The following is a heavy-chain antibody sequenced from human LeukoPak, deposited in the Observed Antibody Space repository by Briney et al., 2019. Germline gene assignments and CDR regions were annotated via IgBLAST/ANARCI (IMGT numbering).Heavy chain of an antibody. CDR1: GYSISSGYY. D-gene: IGHD2-2*01. V-gene: IGHV4-38-2*02. CDR2: IYHTGNT. Sequence: SETLSLTCTVSGYSISSGYYWGWIRQPPGQGLEWIGSIYHTGNTYYNPSLKSRVTISVDTSKNQFSLKMTSVTAADTAVYYCAREGGQLLTTGVSFWGQGTLVTVSS. CDR3: AREGGQLLTTGVSF. J-gene: IGHJ4*02.